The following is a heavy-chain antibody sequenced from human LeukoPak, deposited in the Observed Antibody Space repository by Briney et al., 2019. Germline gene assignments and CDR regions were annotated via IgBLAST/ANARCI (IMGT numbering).Heavy chain of an antibody. Sequence: PGESLKISCEASGYSFTNYWIGWVRQMPGKGLEWVGSIYPDDSESKYSPSFQGQVAISADKSISTAYLQWSSLKASDTAMYYCARSRDSSGYYYLIWGQGTLVTVSS. CDR3: ARSRDSSGYYYLI. CDR1: GYSFTNYW. V-gene: IGHV5-51*01. J-gene: IGHJ4*02. D-gene: IGHD3-22*01. CDR2: IYPDDSES.